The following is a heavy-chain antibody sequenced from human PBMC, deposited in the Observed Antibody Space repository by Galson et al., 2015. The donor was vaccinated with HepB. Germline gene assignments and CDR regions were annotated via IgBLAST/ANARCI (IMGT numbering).Heavy chain of an antibody. CDR3: ANDRGLRYFDWFNFDAFDI. D-gene: IGHD3-9*01. CDR2: ISGSGGST. CDR1: GFTFSSYA. Sequence: SLRLSCAASGFTFSSYAMSWVRQAPGKGLEWVSAISGSGGSTHYADSVKGRFTISRDNSKNTLYLQMNSLRAEDTAVYYCANDRGLRYFDWFNFDAFDIWGQGTMVTVSS. V-gene: IGHV3-23*01. J-gene: IGHJ3*02.